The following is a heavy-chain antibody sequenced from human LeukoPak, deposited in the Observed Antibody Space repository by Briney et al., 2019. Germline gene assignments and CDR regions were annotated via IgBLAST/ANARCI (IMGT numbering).Heavy chain of an antibody. CDR3: ASLRGGYSGYDLYYYYYGMDV. CDR1: GGSISSGDYY. CDR2: IYYSGST. Sequence: SETLSLTCTVSGGSISSGDYYWSWIRQPPGKGLEWIGYIYYSGSTYYNPSLKSRVTISVDTSKNQFSLKLSSVTAADTAVYYCASLRGGYSGYDLYYYYYGMDVWGQGTTVTVSS. J-gene: IGHJ6*02. V-gene: IGHV4-30-4*01. D-gene: IGHD5-12*01.